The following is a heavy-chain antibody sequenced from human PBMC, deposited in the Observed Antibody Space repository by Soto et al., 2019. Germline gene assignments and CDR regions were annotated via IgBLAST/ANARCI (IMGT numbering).Heavy chain of an antibody. CDR3: ARVRGWNSGGGGWFDP. V-gene: IGHV4-30-2*01. Sequence: QMQLQESGSGLVKPSQTLSLTCAVSGGSISSGGYSWSWIRQPPGKGLEWIGYIYNSGSTYYNPSLNSRVTISVDRSHNQFSLKLSFVTAADTVVYYGARVRGWNSGGGGWFDPWGQGTLVTVSS. J-gene: IGHJ5*02. CDR1: GGSISSGGYS. D-gene: IGHD1-7*01. CDR2: IYNSGST.